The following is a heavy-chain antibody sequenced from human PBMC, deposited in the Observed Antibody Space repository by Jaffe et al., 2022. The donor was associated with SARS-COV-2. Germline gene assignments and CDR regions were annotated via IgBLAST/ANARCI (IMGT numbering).Heavy chain of an antibody. D-gene: IGHD2-15*01. Sequence: QVQLQESGPGLVKPSETLSLTCTVSGGSISGYYWSWIRQPAGKGLEWIGRIYTSGTTHYNPSLKSRLSMSVDTSKNQFSLKLSSVTAADTAVYYCARDLRDCSGGSCYFSSLRYFYGMDVWGQGTTVTVSS. V-gene: IGHV4-4*07. J-gene: IGHJ6*02. CDR2: IYTSGTT. CDR1: GGSISGYY. CDR3: ARDLRDCSGGSCYFSSLRYFYGMDV.